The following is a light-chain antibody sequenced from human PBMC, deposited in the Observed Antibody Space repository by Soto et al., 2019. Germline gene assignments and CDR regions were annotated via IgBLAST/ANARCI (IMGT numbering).Light chain of an antibody. V-gene: IGKV3D-20*01. J-gene: IGKJ2*01. CDR2: DAS. CDR1: QSLSNNY. CDR3: QHYDGSPFMYT. Sequence: EIVLTQSPATLSLSPGERATLCCGAGQSLSNNYLAWYQHKPGLAPRLLIYDASSRAPGIPDRFSGSGSGTDFTLTISRLEPEDFAVYYCQHYDGSPFMYTFGQGTTLE.